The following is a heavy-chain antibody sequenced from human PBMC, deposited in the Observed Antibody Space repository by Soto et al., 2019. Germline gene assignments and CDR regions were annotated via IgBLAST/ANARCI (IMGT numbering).Heavy chain of an antibody. J-gene: IGHJ3*02. CDR2: FDPEDGET. V-gene: IGHV1-24*01. CDR3: ATERDCSGGSCYAHDAFDI. Sequence: ASVKVSCKVSGYTLTELSMHWVRQAPGKGLEWMGGFDPEDGETIYAQKFQGRVTMTEDTSTDTAYMELRSLRSEDTALYYCATERDCSGGSCYAHDAFDIWGQGTMVTVSS. D-gene: IGHD2-15*01. CDR1: GYTLTELS.